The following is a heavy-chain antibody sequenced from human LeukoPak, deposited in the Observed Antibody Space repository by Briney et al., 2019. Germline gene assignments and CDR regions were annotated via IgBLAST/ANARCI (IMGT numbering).Heavy chain of an antibody. D-gene: IGHD2-15*01. Sequence: GGSLRLSCEASGFTFSAYAMTWVRQAPGKGLEWVSSVGSDNKPHYSESVKGRFTISRDNAKNTLYLQMNSLRAEDTAVYYGVRLAVLDGMDVWGQGTTVTVSS. CDR2: VGSDNKP. J-gene: IGHJ6*02. CDR1: GFTFSAYA. CDR3: VRLAVLDGMDV. V-gene: IGHV3-69-1*01.